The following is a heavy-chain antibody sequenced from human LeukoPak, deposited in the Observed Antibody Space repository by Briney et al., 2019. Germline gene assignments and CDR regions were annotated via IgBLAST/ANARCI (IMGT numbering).Heavy chain of an antibody. CDR1: GFTFSRYA. Sequence: PGGSLRLSCAASGFTFSRYAMHWVRQAPGKGLELVALISKDGSNKYYADSVKGRFSISRDNSKNTLYLQMNSLRAEDTAVYYCAKIKLERQSNYYYGMDVWGQGTTVTVSS. V-gene: IGHV3-30-3*02. D-gene: IGHD1-1*01. CDR3: AKIKLERQSNYYYGMDV. J-gene: IGHJ6*02. CDR2: ISKDGSNK.